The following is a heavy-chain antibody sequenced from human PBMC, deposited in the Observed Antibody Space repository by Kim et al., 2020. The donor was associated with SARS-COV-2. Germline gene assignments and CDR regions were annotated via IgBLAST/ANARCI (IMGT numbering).Heavy chain of an antibody. D-gene: IGHD3-3*01. V-gene: IGHV1-3*01. CDR1: GYTFTSYA. CDR3: ARRLRRITIFGVVTPDAFDI. J-gene: IGHJ3*02. CDR2: INAGNGNT. Sequence: ASVKVSCKASGYTFTSYAMHWVRQAPGQRLEWMGWINAGNGNTKYSQKFQGRVTITRDTSASTAYMELSSLRSEDTAVYYCARRLRRITIFGVVTPDAFDIWGQGTMVTVSS.